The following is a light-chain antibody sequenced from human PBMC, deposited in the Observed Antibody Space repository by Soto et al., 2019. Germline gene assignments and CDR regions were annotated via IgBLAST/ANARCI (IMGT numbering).Light chain of an antibody. CDR1: QNIGSR. V-gene: IGKV1-5*01. CDR3: QQYHSYWT. Sequence: DLKMNQSPSTLSASVGDRVTIPCRASQNIGSRLAWFQQKPGKAPKLLIYDASSLESGVPQRFSGSGSGTEFTLTISSLQTDDFSTYYCQQYHSYWTFGQGTKVDIK. J-gene: IGKJ1*01. CDR2: DAS.